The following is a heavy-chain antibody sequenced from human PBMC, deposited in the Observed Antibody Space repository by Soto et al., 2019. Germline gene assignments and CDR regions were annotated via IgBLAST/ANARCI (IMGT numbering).Heavy chain of an antibody. D-gene: IGHD4-17*01. J-gene: IGHJ4*02. CDR3: ARDSSHLSSPTTVVTPFFDS. CDR2: ILQIFGTT. Sequence: SVKVSCKASGGTFSSYAISWVRQPPGRAPEGMAGILQIFGTTNYAQKFQGRVTITADESRSTAYMELRSMRSEDTAVYYCARDSSHLSSPTTVVTPFFDSWGQGVLVTVSS. V-gene: IGHV1-69*13. CDR1: GGTFSSYA.